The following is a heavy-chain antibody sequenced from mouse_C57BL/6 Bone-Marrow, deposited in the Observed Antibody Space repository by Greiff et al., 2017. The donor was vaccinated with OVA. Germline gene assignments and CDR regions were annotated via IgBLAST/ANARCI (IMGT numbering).Heavy chain of an antibody. CDR1: GYSFTGYY. D-gene: IGHD2-5*01. CDR3: ARPGDYSNFYFDY. CDR2: INPSTGGT. Sequence: VQLQQSGPELVKPGASVKISCKASGYSFTGYYMNWVKQSPEKSLEWIGEINPSTGGTTYNQKFKAKATLTVDKSSSTAYMQLKSLTSEDSAVYYCARPGDYSNFYFDYGGQGTTLTVSS. J-gene: IGHJ2*01. V-gene: IGHV1-42*01.